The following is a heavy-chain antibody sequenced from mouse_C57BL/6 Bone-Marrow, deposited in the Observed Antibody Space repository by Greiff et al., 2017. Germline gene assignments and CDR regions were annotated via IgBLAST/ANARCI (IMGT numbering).Heavy chain of an antibody. J-gene: IGHJ4*01. Sequence: EVKLMESGGGLVQPGGSLKLSCAASGFTFSDYGMAWVRQAPRKGPEWVAFISNLAYSIYYADTVTGRFTISRDTATNTLYLEMSSLRSEDTGMYYCARQLSYAMDYWGQGTSVTVSS. CDR2: ISNLAYSI. D-gene: IGHD3-2*02. CDR1: GFTFSDYG. V-gene: IGHV5-15*01. CDR3: ARQLSYAMDY.